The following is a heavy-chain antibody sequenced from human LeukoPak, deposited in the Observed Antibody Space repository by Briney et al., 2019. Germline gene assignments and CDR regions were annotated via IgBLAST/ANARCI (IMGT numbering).Heavy chain of an antibody. D-gene: IGHD3-10*01. CDR2: ISTYNGNT. CDR1: GYTFTSYG. J-gene: IGHJ4*02. CDR3: ARGKPVYFYGPGSCLASPFDS. Sequence: GASVKVSCRASGYTFTSYGISWVRQAPGQGLEWMGWISTYNGNTNYAQMLQGRITMTTDTSTSTAYMELRSLRSDDTAVYYCARGKPVYFYGPGSCLASPFDSWGQGTLVTVSS. V-gene: IGHV1-18*01.